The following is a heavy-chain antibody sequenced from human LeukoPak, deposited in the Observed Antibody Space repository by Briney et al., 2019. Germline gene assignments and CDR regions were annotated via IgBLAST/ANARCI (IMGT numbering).Heavy chain of an antibody. CDR2: IYYSGST. D-gene: IGHD6-19*01. Sequence: SETLSLTCTVSGGSISSSSYYWGWIRQPPGKGLEWIGSIYYSGSTYYNPSLKSRVTMSVDTSKNQFSLKLSSVTAADTAVYYCARSAVAATGFWFDPWGQGTLVTVSS. J-gene: IGHJ5*02. V-gene: IGHV4-39*07. CDR3: ARSAVAATGFWFDP. CDR1: GGSISSSSYY.